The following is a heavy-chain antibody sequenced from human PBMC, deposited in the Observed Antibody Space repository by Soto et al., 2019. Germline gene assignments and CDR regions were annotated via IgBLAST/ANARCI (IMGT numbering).Heavy chain of an antibody. CDR2: INHSGST. Sequence: SETLSLTCAVYGGSFIGYYWSWIRQPPGKGLEWIGDINHSGSTNYNPSLKSRLTISVDTSKNQFSLKLSSVTAADTAVYYCARTLDYGHMDVWGKGTTVTVSS. CDR3: ARTLDYGHMDV. V-gene: IGHV4-34*01. D-gene: IGHD3-16*01. CDR1: GGSFIGYY. J-gene: IGHJ6*03.